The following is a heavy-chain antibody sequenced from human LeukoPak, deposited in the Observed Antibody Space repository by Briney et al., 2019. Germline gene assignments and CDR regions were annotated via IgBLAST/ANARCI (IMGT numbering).Heavy chain of an antibody. V-gene: IGHV2-5*02. Sequence: SGPTLSKATPPLTLTCTFSGFSLSTNGVRVGWIRQPPGKALEWLSLIYWDDDKRYSPSLKTRLSITKHTSKNQVVLTMTNMGPVDTATYYCAHGGVTGTKYWGQGTLVTVSS. CDR2: IYWDDDK. CDR3: AHGGVTGTKY. CDR1: GFSLSTNGVR. J-gene: IGHJ4*02. D-gene: IGHD1-20*01.